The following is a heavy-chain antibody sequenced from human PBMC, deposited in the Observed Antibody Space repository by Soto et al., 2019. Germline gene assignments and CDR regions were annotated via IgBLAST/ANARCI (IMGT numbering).Heavy chain of an antibody. V-gene: IGHV3-30-3*01. Sequence: GGSLRLSCAASGFTFSSYAMHWVRQAPGKGLEWVAVISYDGSNKYYADSVKGRFTISRDNSKNTLYLQMNSLRAEDTAVYYCARDTVDSSGSEFDYWGQGTLVTVSS. CDR2: ISYDGSNK. D-gene: IGHD3-22*01. J-gene: IGHJ4*02. CDR3: ARDTVDSSGSEFDY. CDR1: GFTFSSYA.